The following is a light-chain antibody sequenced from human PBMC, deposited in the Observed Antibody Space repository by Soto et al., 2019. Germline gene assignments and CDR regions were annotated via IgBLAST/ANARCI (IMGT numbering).Light chain of an antibody. J-gene: IGKJ1*01. Sequence: EVVLTQSPGTLSLSPGQRATLSCRASQSVSSGNLAWYQQKPGQAPRLLIYGTSNGATGIPDRFSGSGSGTDFTLTISRLEPEDFAVYYCQQYGSSGTFGQGTKVDIK. CDR3: QQYGSSGT. CDR1: QSVSSGN. V-gene: IGKV3-20*01. CDR2: GTS.